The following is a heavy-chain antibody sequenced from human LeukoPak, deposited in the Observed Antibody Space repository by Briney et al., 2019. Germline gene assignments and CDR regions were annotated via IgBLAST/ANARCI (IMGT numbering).Heavy chain of an antibody. Sequence: GGSLRLSCAASGFTFSNYGMHWVRQAPGKGLEWVAFIRYDGSDKYSADSVKGRFTISRDNSKNMLYLQMKSLRAEDTAMYYCARDNWVDCWGQGTLVTVSS. CDR2: IRYDGSDK. CDR3: ARDNWVDC. J-gene: IGHJ5*01. CDR1: GFTFSNYG. V-gene: IGHV3-30*02.